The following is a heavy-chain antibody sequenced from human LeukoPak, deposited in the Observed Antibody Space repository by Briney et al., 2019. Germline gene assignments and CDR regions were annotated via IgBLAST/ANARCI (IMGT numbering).Heavy chain of an antibody. CDR2: IYTGGST. CDR1: GFTVSNNY. CDR3: ARGFLVFTSQGAFDY. D-gene: IGHD5/OR15-5a*01. J-gene: IGHJ4*02. Sequence: PGGSLRLSCVVSGFTVSNNYMSWVRQAPGKGLEWVSVIYTGGSTYYADSVKGRFTISRDNSKNTLYLQMNTLGAEDTAMYYCARGFLVFTSQGAFDYWGQGTLSPSPQ. V-gene: IGHV3-53*01.